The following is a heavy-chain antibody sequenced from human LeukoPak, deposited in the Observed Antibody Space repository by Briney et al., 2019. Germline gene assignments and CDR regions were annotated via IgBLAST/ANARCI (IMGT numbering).Heavy chain of an antibody. J-gene: IGHJ4*02. V-gene: IGHV4-39*07. CDR1: GGSISSSSYY. CDR3: ARGRGFYDILTDYMYYFDY. D-gene: IGHD3-9*01. Sequence: SSETLSLTCTVSGGSISSSSYYWGWIRQPPGKGLEWIGSIYYSGSTYYNPSLKSRVTISVDTSKNQFSLKLSSVTAADTAVYYCARGRGFYDILTDYMYYFDYWGQGTLVTVSS. CDR2: IYYSGST.